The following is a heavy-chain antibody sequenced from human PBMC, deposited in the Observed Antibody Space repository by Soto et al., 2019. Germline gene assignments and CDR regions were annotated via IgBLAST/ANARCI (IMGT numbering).Heavy chain of an antibody. D-gene: IGHD3-3*01. V-gene: IGHV3-23*01. CDR2: ISGSGERT. CDR3: AKEGAWRLNYYYYYMDV. CDR1: GFTFSMFA. Sequence: EVQLLESGGGLVQPGGSLRLSCAASGFTFSMFAMTWVRQAPGKGLEWVSAISGSGERTYYADSVKGRFTISRDNSENTLYLQMIKLRAEDTAVYFCAKEGAWRLNYYYYYMDVWGKGTTVTVSS. J-gene: IGHJ6*03.